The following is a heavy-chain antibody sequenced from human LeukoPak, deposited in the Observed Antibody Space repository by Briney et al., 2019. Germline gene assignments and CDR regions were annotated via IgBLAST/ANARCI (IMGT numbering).Heavy chain of an antibody. CDR2: INPNSGGT. V-gene: IGHV1-2*02. J-gene: IGHJ4*02. CDR3: ARGGNPKSYQLLLFDY. CDR1: GYTFTGYY. Sequence: ASVKVPCKASGYTFTGYYMHWVRQAPGQGLEWMGWINPNSGGTNYAQKFQGRVTMTRDTSISTAYMELSRLRSDDTAVYYCARGGNPKSYQLLLFDYWGQGTLVTVSS. D-gene: IGHD2-2*01.